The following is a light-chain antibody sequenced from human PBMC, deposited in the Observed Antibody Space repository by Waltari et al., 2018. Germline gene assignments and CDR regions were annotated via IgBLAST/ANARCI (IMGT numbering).Light chain of an antibody. J-gene: IGKJ1*01. CDR1: QGIDNF. V-gene: IGKV1-27*01. Sequence: QMIQSPSSLSASVGDRVTITCRASQGIDNFLAWYQQKPGKAPRLLIYGAFTLQSGAPSRFSGSMSGTDFTLTISDLQPDDVATYYCQRYDSVPRTFGQGTKVEI. CDR2: GAF. CDR3: QRYDSVPRT.